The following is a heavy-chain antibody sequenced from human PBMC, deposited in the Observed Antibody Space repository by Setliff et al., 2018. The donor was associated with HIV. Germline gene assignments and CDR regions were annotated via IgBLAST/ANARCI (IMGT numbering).Heavy chain of an antibody. Sequence: SETLSLTCTVSGGSMSTYYWSWIRQPPGKGLEWIGYIYTSGSTNYNPSLRSRVTISVDTSKNQFSLKLSSMTAADTAVYYCARGSFIGDYYYFDYWGQGTLVTVSS. V-gene: IGHV4-4*08. CDR2: IYTSGST. CDR3: ARGSFIGDYYYFDY. CDR1: GGSMSTYY. J-gene: IGHJ4*02. D-gene: IGHD3-10*01.